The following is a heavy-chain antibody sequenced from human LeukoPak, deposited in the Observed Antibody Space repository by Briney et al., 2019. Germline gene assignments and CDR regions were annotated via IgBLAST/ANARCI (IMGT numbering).Heavy chain of an antibody. CDR1: GGTFSSYA. Sequence: ASVKVSCKASGGTFSSYAISWVRQAPGQGLEWMGGIIPIFGTANYAQKFQGRVTITADKSTSTAYMELSSLRSEDTAVYFCARDSPLNGLDYFDYWGQGTLVTVSS. CDR2: IIPIFGTA. V-gene: IGHV1-69*06. J-gene: IGHJ4*02. D-gene: IGHD3/OR15-3a*01. CDR3: ARDSPLNGLDYFDY.